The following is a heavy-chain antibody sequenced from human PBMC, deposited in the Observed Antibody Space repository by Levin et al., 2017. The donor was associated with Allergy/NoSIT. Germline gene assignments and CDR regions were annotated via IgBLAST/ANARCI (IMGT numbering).Heavy chain of an antibody. D-gene: IGHD3-10*01. CDR1: GGSFSGYY. J-gene: IGHJ5*02. Sequence: SETLSLTCAVYGGSFSGYYWSWIRQPPGKGLEWIGEINHSGSTNYNPSLKSRVTISVDTSKNQFSLKLSSVTAADTAVYYCARGSRRLMVRGVPYNWFDPWGQGTLVTVSS. CDR3: ARGSRRLMVRGVPYNWFDP. CDR2: INHSGST. V-gene: IGHV4-34*01.